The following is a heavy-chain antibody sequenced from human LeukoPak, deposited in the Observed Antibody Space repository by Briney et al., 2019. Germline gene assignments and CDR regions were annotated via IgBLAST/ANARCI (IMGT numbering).Heavy chain of an antibody. Sequence: SETLSLTCTVSGGSISSSDYYWNWIRQAPGKGLEWIGSIYHSGSTYYNPSLTSRVTISVDTSKNQFSLKLSSVTAADTAVYYCARIIGGWVDYWGQGTLVTVSS. J-gene: IGHJ4*02. V-gene: IGHV4-39*07. CDR2: IYHSGST. D-gene: IGHD6-19*01. CDR3: ARIIGGWVDY. CDR1: GGSISSSDYY.